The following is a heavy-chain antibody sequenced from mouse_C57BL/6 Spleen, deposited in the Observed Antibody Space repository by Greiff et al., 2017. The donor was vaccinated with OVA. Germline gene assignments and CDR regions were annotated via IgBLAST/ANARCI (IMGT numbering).Heavy chain of an antibody. J-gene: IGHJ2*01. Sequence: QVQLQQPGAELVRPGSSVKLSCKASGYTFTSYWMDWVKQRPGQGLEWIGNIYPSDSETHYNQKFKDKATLTVDKSSSTAYMQLSSLTSEDSAVYYCARNNHYYGSSYPPYFDYWGKGTTLTVSS. CDR1: GYTFTSYW. D-gene: IGHD1-1*01. CDR2: IYPSDSET. V-gene: IGHV1-61*01. CDR3: ARNNHYYGSSYPPYFDY.